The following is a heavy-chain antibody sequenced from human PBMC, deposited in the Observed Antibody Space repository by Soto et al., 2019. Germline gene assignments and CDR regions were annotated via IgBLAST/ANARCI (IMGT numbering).Heavy chain of an antibody. V-gene: IGHV3-13*04. CDR2: IGTAGDT. CDR1: GFTFSSYD. Sequence: GSLRLSCAASGFTFSSYDMHWVRQATGKGLEWVSAIGTAGDTYYPGSVKGRFTISRENAKNSLYLQMNSLRAGDTAVYYCARGRWGYCSSTSCYLDGMDVWGQGTTVTVSS. CDR3: ARGRWGYCSSTSCYLDGMDV. J-gene: IGHJ6*02. D-gene: IGHD2-2*01.